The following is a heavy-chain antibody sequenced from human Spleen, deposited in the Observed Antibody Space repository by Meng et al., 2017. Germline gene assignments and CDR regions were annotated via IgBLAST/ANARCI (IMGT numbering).Heavy chain of an antibody. Sequence: GESLKISCVTSGFIFSNYEMCWVRQAPGKGLEWISDITSSGYSMYYADSVKGRFTISRDNAKNSLYLQMNSLRAEDTAVYYCARGRWELLRIHYFDYWGQGTLVTVSS. CDR3: ARGRWELLRIHYFDY. CDR1: GFIFSNYE. D-gene: IGHD1-26*01. J-gene: IGHJ4*02. V-gene: IGHV3-48*03. CDR2: ITSSGYSM.